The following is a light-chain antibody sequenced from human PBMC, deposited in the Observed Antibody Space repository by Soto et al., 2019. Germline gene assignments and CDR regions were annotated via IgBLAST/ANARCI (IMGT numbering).Light chain of an antibody. V-gene: IGKV1-39*01. Sequence: DIQMTQSPSSLSASVGDRVTITCRAGQSISNYLNWYQQKPGKAPKHLIYAASSLKSGVPSRFSGSGSGTEFTLSISSLQPEDFPTYYCQQTYSTPYTFGQGTKLEMK. CDR2: AAS. CDR1: QSISNY. CDR3: QQTYSTPYT. J-gene: IGKJ2*01.